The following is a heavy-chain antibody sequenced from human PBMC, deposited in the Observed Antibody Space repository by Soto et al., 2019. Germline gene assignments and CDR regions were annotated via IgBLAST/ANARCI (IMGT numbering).Heavy chain of an antibody. V-gene: IGHV3-23*01. CDR2: ISGSGGST. Sequence: EVQLLESGGGLVQPGGSLRLSCAASGFTFSSYAMSWVRQAPGKGLEWVSAISGSGGSTYYADSVKGRFTISRDNSKNTLYLQMNSLRAEDTAVYYCAKVGPPNDYGDYGAVDYWGQGTLVTVSS. J-gene: IGHJ4*02. CDR3: AKVGPPNDYGDYGAVDY. D-gene: IGHD4-17*01. CDR1: GFTFSSYA.